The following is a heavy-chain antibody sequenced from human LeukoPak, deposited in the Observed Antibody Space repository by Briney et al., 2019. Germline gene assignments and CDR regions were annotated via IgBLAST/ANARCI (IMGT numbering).Heavy chain of an antibody. D-gene: IGHD2-21*02. CDR1: GGSVSSGSYY. J-gene: IGHJ3*02. CDR3: ARVEDCGGDCYSLSAFDI. Sequence: SETLSLTCTVSGGSVSSGSYYWSWIRQPPGKGLEWIGYIYYSGSTNYNPSLKSRVTISVDTSKNQFSLKLSSVTAADTAVYYCARVEDCGGDCYSLSAFDIWGQGTMVTVSS. CDR2: IYYSGST. V-gene: IGHV4-61*01.